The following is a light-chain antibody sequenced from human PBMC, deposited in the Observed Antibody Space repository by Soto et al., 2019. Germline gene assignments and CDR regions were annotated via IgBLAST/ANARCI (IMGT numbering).Light chain of an antibody. Sequence: QSALTQPASVSGSPGQSITISCTGTSSDVGGYNYVSWYQQHPGKAPKLMIYEVSNRPPGVSNRFSGSKSGNTASLTISGLQAEDEADYYCSSYTSSSTRVFSGGTKLTVL. CDR2: EVS. CDR1: SSDVGGYNY. CDR3: SSYTSSSTRV. V-gene: IGLV2-14*01. J-gene: IGLJ2*01.